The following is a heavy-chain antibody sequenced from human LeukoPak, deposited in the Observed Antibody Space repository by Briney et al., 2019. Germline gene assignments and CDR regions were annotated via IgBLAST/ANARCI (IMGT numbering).Heavy chain of an antibody. J-gene: IGHJ4*02. D-gene: IGHD6-19*01. CDR3: AKGSAVADIYFDY. V-gene: IGHV3-23*01. CDR1: GFTFRSCA. CDR2: MSASDAGT. Sequence: PGGSLRLSCAAAGFTFRSCAMNWVRQGPGKGLEWVSTMSASDAGTYYADSVKGRFTISRDNSKNTLYLQMNSPRAEDTAVYYCAKGSAVADIYFDYWGQGTLVTVSS.